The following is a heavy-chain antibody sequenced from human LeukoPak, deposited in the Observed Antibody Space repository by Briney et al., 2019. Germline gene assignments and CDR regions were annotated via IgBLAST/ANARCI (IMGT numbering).Heavy chain of an antibody. D-gene: IGHD2-21*02. CDR3: ARGGGDSLSNSYYYYYMDV. CDR1: GYTFTSYY. V-gene: IGHV1-46*01. CDR2: INPSGGST. J-gene: IGHJ6*03. Sequence: VASVKVSCKASGYTFTSYYMHWVRQAPGQGLEWMGIINPSGGSTSYAQKFQGRVTMTRDMSTSTVYMELSSLRSEDTAVYYCARGGGDSLSNSYYYYYMDVWGKGTTVTVSS.